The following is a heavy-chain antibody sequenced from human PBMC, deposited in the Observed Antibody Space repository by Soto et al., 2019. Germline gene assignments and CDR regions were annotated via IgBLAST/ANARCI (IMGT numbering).Heavy chain of an antibody. J-gene: IGHJ5*02. D-gene: IGHD3-16*01. CDR2: MGPNSGNT. CDR3: ARGMSDGVGDVS. Sequence: QVQLVQSGAEVKKPGASVKVSCKTSGYTFTNYDINWVRQAPGQGLEWMGWMGPNSGNTGFAPKFQGRVTLTRNTAITTGYMNLSSLRAEDTAVYYCARGMSDGVGDVSWGQGTLVTVSS. CDR1: GYTFTNYD. V-gene: IGHV1-8*01.